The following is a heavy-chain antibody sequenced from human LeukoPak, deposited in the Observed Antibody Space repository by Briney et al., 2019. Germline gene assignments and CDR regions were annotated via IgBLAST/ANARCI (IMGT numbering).Heavy chain of an antibody. Sequence: PGGSLRLSCAASGFTFSSYWMHWVRQAPGKGLVWVSRINSDGSSTSYADSVKGRFTISRDNAKNTLYLQMNSLRAEDTAVYYCARVSLRFLDYDYWGQGTLVTVSS. V-gene: IGHV3-74*01. CDR1: GFTFSSYW. CDR3: ARVSLRFLDYDY. D-gene: IGHD3-3*01. CDR2: INSDGSST. J-gene: IGHJ4*02.